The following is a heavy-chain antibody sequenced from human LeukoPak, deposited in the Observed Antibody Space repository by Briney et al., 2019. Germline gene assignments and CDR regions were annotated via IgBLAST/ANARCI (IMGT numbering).Heavy chain of an antibody. V-gene: IGHV4-59*01. Sequence: PSETLSLTCTVSGGSISRDYWSWVRQPPGKGLEWLGYIYKGATYNRSLNSRVTISVDTSNSQFSLKLSSVTAADTAIYFCAGIYYSGGSLRQAYWGQGILVTVPS. CDR1: GGSISRDY. J-gene: IGHJ4*02. D-gene: IGHD2-15*01. CDR3: AGIYYSGGSLRQAY. CDR2: IYKGA.